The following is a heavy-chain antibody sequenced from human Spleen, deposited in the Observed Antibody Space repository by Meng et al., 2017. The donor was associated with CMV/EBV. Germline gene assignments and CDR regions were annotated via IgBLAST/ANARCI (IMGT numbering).Heavy chain of an antibody. CDR1: GFTFSDYY. V-gene: IGHV3-11*04. J-gene: IGHJ6*02. Sequence: GESLKISCAASGFTFSDYYMSWIRQAPGKGLEWVSYISSSGSTIYYADSVKGRFTISRDNAKNSLYLQMNSLRAEDTAVYYCARDLKTDIVVVPAADSYYYYYGMDVWGQGTTVTVSS. CDR3: ARDLKTDIVVVPAADSYYYYYGMDV. D-gene: IGHD2-2*01. CDR2: ISSSGSTI.